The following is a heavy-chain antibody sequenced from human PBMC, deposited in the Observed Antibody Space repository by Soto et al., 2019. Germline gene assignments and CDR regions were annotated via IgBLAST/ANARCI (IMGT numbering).Heavy chain of an antibody. CDR1: GFTFSSYA. Sequence: PGGSLRLSCAASGFTFSSYAMHWVRQAPGKGLEWVAVISYDGSNKYYADSVKGRFTISRDNSKNTLYLQMNSLRAEDTAVYYCARDPVVELATIDDYWGQGTLVTVSS. CDR3: ARDPVVELATIDDY. D-gene: IGHD5-12*01. J-gene: IGHJ4*02. V-gene: IGHV3-30-3*01. CDR2: ISYDGSNK.